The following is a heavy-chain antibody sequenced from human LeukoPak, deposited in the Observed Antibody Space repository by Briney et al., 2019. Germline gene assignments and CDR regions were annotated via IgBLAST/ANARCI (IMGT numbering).Heavy chain of an antibody. D-gene: IGHD1-26*01. J-gene: IGHJ5*02. Sequence: PGGSLRLSCAASGFTFSTYSMNWVRQAPGKGLEWVSSISSGSTYIYYIDSVKGRFTISRDNAKNSLYLQMNSLRAEDTAVYYCARDLYTGTNWFDPWGQGTLVTVSS. CDR2: ISSGSTYI. CDR1: GFTFSTYS. CDR3: ARDLYTGTNWFDP. V-gene: IGHV3-21*01.